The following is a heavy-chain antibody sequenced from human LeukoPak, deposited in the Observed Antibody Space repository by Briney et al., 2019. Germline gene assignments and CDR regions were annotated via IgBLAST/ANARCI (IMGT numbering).Heavy chain of an antibody. J-gene: IGHJ4*02. CDR3: ARDPGHYGDYEADY. CDR2: IYYSGST. CDR1: GGSISSSSYY. Sequence: PSETLSLTCTVSGGSISSSSYYWGWIRQPPGKGLEWIGSIYYSGSTYYNPSLKSRVTISVDTSKNQFSLKLSSVTAADTAVYYCARDPGHYGDYEADYWGQGTLVTVSS. V-gene: IGHV4-39*02. D-gene: IGHD4-17*01.